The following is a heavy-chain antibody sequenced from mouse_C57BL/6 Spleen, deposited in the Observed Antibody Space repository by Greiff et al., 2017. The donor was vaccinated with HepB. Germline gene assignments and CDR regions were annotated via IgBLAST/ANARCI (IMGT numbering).Heavy chain of an antibody. D-gene: IGHD2-2*01. J-gene: IGHJ3*01. CDR3: ARSGGYDVGAY. CDR2: INPYNGGT. V-gene: IGHV1-19*01. Sequence: EVQLQESGPVLVKPGASVKMSCKASGYTFTDYYMNWVKQSHGKSLEWIGVINPYNGGTSYNQKFKGKATLTVDKSSSTAYMELNSLTSEDSAVYYCARSGGYDVGAYWGQGTLVTVSA. CDR1: GYTFTDYY.